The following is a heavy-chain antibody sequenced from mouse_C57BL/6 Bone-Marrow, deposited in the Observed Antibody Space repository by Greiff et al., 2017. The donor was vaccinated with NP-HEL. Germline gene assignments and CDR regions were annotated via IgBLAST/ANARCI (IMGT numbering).Heavy chain of an antibody. Sequence: DVKLQESGGGLVQPKGSLKLSCAASGFTFNTYAMHWVRQAPGQGLEWVARIRSKSSNYATYYADSVKDRFTISRDDSQSMLYLQMNNLKTEDTAMYYCVGERVYGNYFSIYIMDYWGQGTSVTVSS. CDR3: VGERVYGNYFSIYIMDY. V-gene: IGHV10-3*01. J-gene: IGHJ4*01. CDR2: IRSKSSNYAT. D-gene: IGHD2-1*01. CDR1: GFTFNTYA.